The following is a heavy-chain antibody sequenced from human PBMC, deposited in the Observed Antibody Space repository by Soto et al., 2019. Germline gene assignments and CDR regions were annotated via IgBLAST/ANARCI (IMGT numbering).Heavy chain of an antibody. CDR3: AKDFLWGSYRSNAFDI. Sequence: PGGSLRLSCAASGFTFSSYAMSWVRQAPGKGLKWVSAISGSGGSTYYADSVKGRFTISRDNSKNTLYLQMNSLRAEDTAVYYFAKDFLWGSYRSNAFDIWGQGTMVTVSS. CDR2: ISGSGGST. CDR1: GFTFSSYA. D-gene: IGHD3-16*02. V-gene: IGHV3-23*01. J-gene: IGHJ3*02.